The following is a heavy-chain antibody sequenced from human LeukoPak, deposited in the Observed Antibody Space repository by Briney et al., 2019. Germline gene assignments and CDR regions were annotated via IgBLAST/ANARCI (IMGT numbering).Heavy chain of an antibody. D-gene: IGHD6-6*01. CDR2: IYYSGST. CDR1: GGSISSYY. Sequence: PETLSLTCTVSGGSISSYYWSWIWQPPGKGLEWIGYIYYSGSTNYNPSLKSRVTISVDTSKNQFSLKLSSVTAADTAVYYCARDSSIAARGWFDPWGQGTLVPVSS. CDR3: ARDSSIAARGWFDP. J-gene: IGHJ5*02. V-gene: IGHV4-59*01.